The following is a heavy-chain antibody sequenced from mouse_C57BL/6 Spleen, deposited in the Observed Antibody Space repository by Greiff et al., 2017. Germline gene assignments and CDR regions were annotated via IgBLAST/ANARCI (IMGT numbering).Heavy chain of an antibody. CDR2: FNPSNGGT. V-gene: IGHV1-53*01. Sequence: QVQLQQPGTELVKPGASVKLSCKASGYTFTSYWMHWVKQRPGQGLEWIGNFNPSNGGTNYNEKFKSKATLTVDKSSSTAYMQLRSLTSEDSAVYYCARGGSRYWYFDVWGKGTPVTVSS. CDR3: ARGGSRYWYFDV. CDR1: GYTFTSYW. J-gene: IGHJ1*03. D-gene: IGHD1-1*01.